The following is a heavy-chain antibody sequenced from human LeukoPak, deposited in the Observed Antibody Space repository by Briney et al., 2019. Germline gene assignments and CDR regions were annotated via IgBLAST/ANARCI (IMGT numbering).Heavy chain of an antibody. CDR2: ISPNSGGT. J-gene: IGHJ4*02. CDR1: GYTFTGYY. CDR3: ARDEEWEPGNFDY. V-gene: IGHV1-2*02. D-gene: IGHD1-26*01. Sequence: ASVKVSCKASGYTFTGYYMHWVRQAPGQGLEWMGWISPNSGGTNYAQKFQGRVTMTRDTSISTAYMELSRLRSDDTAVYYCARDEEWEPGNFDYWGQGTLVTVSS.